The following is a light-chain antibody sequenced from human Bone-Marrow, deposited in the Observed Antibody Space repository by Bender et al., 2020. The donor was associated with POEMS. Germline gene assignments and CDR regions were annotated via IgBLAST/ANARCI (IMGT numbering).Light chain of an antibody. J-gene: IGLJ1*01. CDR3: CSYAGTYTYV. V-gene: IGLV2-23*02. CDR2: DVT. CDR1: SSDVGSYNL. Sequence: QSALTQPASVSGSPGQSITISCTGTSSDVGSYNLVSWYQQHPGKAPKLIIYDVTKRPSGVPGRFSGSKSGNTASLTISGLQAEDEAEYFCCSYAGTYTYVFGTGTEVTVL.